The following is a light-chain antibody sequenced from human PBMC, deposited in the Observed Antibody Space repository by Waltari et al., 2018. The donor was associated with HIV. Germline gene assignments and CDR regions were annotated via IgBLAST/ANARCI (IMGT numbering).Light chain of an antibody. V-gene: IGLV4-69*01. J-gene: IGLJ3*02. CDR1: SGHSTYA. CDR3: QTWDTGPWV. Sequence: QLILTQSPSASASLGASVKLTCTLSSGHSTYAIAWLQHQPEKGPRFLMTLNNDGSHTRGDWIPDRFSGSSSGAERYLTSSSLQSEDEADYYCQTWDTGPWVFGGGTKLTVL. CDR2: LNNDGSH.